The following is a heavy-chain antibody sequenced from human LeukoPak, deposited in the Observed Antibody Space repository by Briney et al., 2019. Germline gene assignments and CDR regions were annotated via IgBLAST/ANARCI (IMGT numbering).Heavy chain of an antibody. CDR1: GFTFSSYS. CDR2: ISSSSSTI. J-gene: IGHJ4*02. D-gene: IGHD3-22*01. Sequence: GGSLRLSCAASGFTFSSYSMNWVRQAPGKGLEWVSYISSSSSTIYYADSVKGRFTISRDNSKNTLYLQMNSLRAEDTAVYYCAKDRYYYDSSGYYYYFDYWGQGTLVTVSS. V-gene: IGHV3-48*01. CDR3: AKDRYYYDSSGYYYYFDY.